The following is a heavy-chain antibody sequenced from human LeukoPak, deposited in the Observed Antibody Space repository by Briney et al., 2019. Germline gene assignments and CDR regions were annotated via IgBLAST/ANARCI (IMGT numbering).Heavy chain of an antibody. CDR2: IKQDGSEK. CDR3: ASRVVVADTDAFDI. CDR1: GFTFSSYW. J-gene: IGHJ3*02. V-gene: IGHV3-7*01. D-gene: IGHD2-15*01. Sequence: GGSLRLSCAASGFTFSSYWMSWVRQAPGKGLEWVANIKQDGSEKYYVDSVKGRFTISRDNAKNSLYLQMNSLRAEDTAVYYCASRVVVADTDAFDIWGQGTMVTVSS.